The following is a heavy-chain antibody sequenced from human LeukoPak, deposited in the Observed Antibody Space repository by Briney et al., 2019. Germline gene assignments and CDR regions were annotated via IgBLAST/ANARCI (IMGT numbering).Heavy chain of an antibody. CDR1: GGSISSSSYY. J-gene: IGHJ4*02. CDR2: IYYSGST. Sequence: PSETLSLTCTVSGGSISSSSYYWGWIRQPPGKGLEWIGSIYYSGSTYYNQSLKSRVTISVDTSKNQFSLKLSSVTAADTAVCYCAGDCSSTSCYVNGVVYWGQGTLVTVSS. CDR3: AGDCSSTSCYVNGVVY. D-gene: IGHD2-2*01. V-gene: IGHV4-39*01.